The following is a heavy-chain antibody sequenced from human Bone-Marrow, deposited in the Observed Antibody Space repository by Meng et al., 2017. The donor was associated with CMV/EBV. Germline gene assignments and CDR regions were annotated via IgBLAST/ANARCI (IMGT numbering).Heavy chain of an antibody. V-gene: IGHV1-8*01. J-gene: IGHJ3*02. CDR2: VNPNSGNT. CDR1: GYSFTSYD. Sequence: ASVKVSCKASGYSFTSYDINWVRQATGQGLEWMGWVNPNSGNTGYAQKFQGRVTMTRYTSISTAYMELSSLRSEDTAVYYCVRSRWELGGGAFDIWGQGTTVTV. D-gene: IGHD1-26*01. CDR3: VRSRWELGGGAFDI.